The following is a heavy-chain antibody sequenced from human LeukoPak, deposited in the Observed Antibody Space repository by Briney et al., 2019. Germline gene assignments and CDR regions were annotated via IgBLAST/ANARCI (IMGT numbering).Heavy chain of an antibody. CDR3: AAVEMATIGGAFDY. CDR1: GGSFSGYY. CDR2: INHSGST. J-gene: IGHJ4*02. Sequence: SETQSLTCAVYGGSFSGYYWSWIRQPPGKGLEWIGKINHSGSTNYNPSLKSRVTISVDTSKNQFSLKLSSVTAADTAVYYCAAVEMATIGGAFDYWGQGTLVTVSS. D-gene: IGHD5-12*01. V-gene: IGHV4-34*01.